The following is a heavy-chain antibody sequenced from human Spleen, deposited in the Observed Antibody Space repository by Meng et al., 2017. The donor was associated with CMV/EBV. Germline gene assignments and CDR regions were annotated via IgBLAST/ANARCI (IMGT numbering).Heavy chain of an antibody. CDR1: GGSFSGHY. V-gene: IGHV4-34*01. Sequence: TLFLTCAVYGGSFSGHYWSWIRQPPGKDLEWIGEINHSGSTNYNPSLKSRVTISLDTSKIQFSLKLSSVTAADTAVYYCARGHRWFDPWGQGTLVTVSS. CDR3: ARGHRWFDP. J-gene: IGHJ5*02. CDR2: INHSGST.